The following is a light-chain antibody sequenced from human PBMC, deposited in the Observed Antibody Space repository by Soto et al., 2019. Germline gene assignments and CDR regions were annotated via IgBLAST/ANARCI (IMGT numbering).Light chain of an antibody. CDR2: TAS. CDR3: QKYHSAPLT. J-gene: IGKJ4*01. V-gene: IGKV1-27*01. CDR1: QAINNY. Sequence: DIQMTQSPSSLSASVGDRVTITCRASQAINNYLAWYQQKPGKVPKLLIYTASTLQSGVPSRFSGSGSGTEFTLTISSLQPEDVATYYCQKYHSAPLTFGGGTKVEIK.